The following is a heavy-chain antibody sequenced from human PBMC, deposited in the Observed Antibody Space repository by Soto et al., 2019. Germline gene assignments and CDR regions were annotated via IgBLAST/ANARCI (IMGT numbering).Heavy chain of an antibody. CDR3: ARGISPLFDY. V-gene: IGHV3-53*04. D-gene: IGHD3-3*02. Sequence: PGGSLRLSCAASGFTVSSNYMTWVRQAPGKGLEWVSVIYTSGSTYYADSVKGRFTISRHNSKNTLYLQMDSLRAEDTAVYYCARGISPLFDYWGQGILVTVSS. J-gene: IGHJ4*02. CDR1: GFTVSSNY. CDR2: IYTSGST.